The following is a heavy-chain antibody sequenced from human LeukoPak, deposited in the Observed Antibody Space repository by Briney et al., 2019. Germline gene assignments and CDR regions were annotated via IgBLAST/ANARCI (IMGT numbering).Heavy chain of an antibody. CDR3: ARAIPGIAAAGTIVDY. D-gene: IGHD6-13*01. CDR2: IHSGGTT. Sequence: PSETLSLTCTVSGGSMNNDYFTWIRQPAGKGLEWIGRIHSGGTTNYNPSLKSRVTISIDTSKNQFSLKLNSVTAADTAVYYCARAIPGIAAAGTIVDYWGQGTLITVSS. J-gene: IGHJ4*02. CDR1: GGSMNNDY. V-gene: IGHV4-4*07.